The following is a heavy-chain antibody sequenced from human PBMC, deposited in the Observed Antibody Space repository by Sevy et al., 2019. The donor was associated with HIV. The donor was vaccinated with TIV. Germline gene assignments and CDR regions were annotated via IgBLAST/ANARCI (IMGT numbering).Heavy chain of an antibody. V-gene: IGHV3-23*01. CDR2: ISGSGGST. J-gene: IGHJ2*01. CDR3: AKGGGDRPYWYFDL. Sequence: GGSLRLSCAASGFTFSSYAMSWVRQAPGKGLEWVSAISGSGGSTYYADSVKGRFTISRDNSKNTPYLQMNSLRAEDTAVYYCAKGGGDRPYWYFDLWGRGTLVTVSS. D-gene: IGHD3-10*01. CDR1: GFTFSSYA.